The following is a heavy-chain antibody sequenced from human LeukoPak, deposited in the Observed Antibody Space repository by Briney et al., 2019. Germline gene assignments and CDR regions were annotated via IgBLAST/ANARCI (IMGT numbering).Heavy chain of an antibody. J-gene: IGHJ4*02. D-gene: IGHD2-21*02. Sequence: GGSLRLSCAASGSTFSNYAMRWVRPAPGKGREWVSSMSGSGRNTYYADSVKGRFTISRDKSKNTLYQQMNSLRAEDTAVYYCAKNCGADCYSRDFDSWGQGTLVTVSS. CDR3: AKNCGADCYSRDFDS. CDR2: MSGSGRNT. V-gene: IGHV3-23*01. CDR1: GSTFSNYA.